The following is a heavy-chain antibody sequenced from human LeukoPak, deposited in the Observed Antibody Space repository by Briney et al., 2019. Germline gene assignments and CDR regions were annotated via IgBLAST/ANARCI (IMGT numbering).Heavy chain of an antibody. Sequence: PGGSLRLSCAASGFTFDSYAMVWVRQPPGKGLEWVSSIFPSGGEIHYADSVRGRFTISRDNSKSTLSLQMNSLRAEDTAIYYCATYRQALLPFESWGQGTLVTVSS. CDR1: GFTFDSYA. CDR2: IFPSGGEI. J-gene: IGHJ4*02. D-gene: IGHD5-18*01. V-gene: IGHV3-23*01. CDR3: ATYRQALLPFES.